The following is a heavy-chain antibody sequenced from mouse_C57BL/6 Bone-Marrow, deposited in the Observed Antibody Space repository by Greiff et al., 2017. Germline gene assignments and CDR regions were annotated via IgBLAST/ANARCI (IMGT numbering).Heavy chain of an antibody. CDR2: IDPENGDT. CDR1: GFNIKDDY. V-gene: IGHV14-4*01. J-gene: IGHJ2*01. D-gene: IGHD4-1*01. CDR3: TIANWDDY. Sequence: VQLQQSGAELVRPGASVKLSCTASGFNIKDDYMHWVKQRPEQGLEWIGWIDPENGDTEYASKFQGKATITADTSSNTAYLQLSSLTSEDTAVYYCTIANWDDYWGKGTTLTVSS.